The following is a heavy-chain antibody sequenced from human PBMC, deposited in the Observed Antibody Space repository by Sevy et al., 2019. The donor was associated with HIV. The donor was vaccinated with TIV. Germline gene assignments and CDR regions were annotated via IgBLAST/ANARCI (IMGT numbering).Heavy chain of an antibody. V-gene: IGHV3-30*18. J-gene: IGHJ4*02. CDR1: GFNFHTFG. Sequence: GGSLRLSCSAFGFNFHTFGMHWIRQAPGKGPEWLAVISSDGINHNYAASVKGRFTIYRYNSKSLLFLQMNSLTPNDTAVYFCTKESLRGTYIRGDFDHWGQGTLVTVSS. CDR2: ISSDGINH. D-gene: IGHD3-10*02. CDR3: TKESLRGTYIRGDFDH.